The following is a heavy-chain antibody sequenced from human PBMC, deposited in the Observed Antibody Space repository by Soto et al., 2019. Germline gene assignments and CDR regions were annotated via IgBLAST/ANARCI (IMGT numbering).Heavy chain of an antibody. CDR2: INHSGST. Sequence: PSETLSLTCAFYGGSFSGYYWSLIRQPPGKGLEWIGEINHSGSTNYNPSLKSRVTISVDTSKNQFSLKLSSVTAADTAVYYCARVMIPIVDIVATITPYFDYWGQGTLVTVSS. J-gene: IGHJ4*02. D-gene: IGHD5-12*01. CDR1: GGSFSGYY. CDR3: ARVMIPIVDIVATITPYFDY. V-gene: IGHV4-34*01.